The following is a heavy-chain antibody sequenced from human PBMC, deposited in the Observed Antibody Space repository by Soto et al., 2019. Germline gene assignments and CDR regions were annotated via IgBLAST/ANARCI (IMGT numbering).Heavy chain of an antibody. CDR3: AKDRYYDSSGSLVPDAFDI. Sequence: HPGGSLRLSCAASGFTFSSYAISWVRQAPGKGLEWVSAISVSGGSTYYADSVKGRFTISRDNSKNTLYLQMNSLRAEDTAVYYCAKDRYYDSSGSLVPDAFDIWGQGTMVTVSS. D-gene: IGHD3-22*01. V-gene: IGHV3-23*01. CDR1: GFTFSSYA. CDR2: ISVSGGST. J-gene: IGHJ3*02.